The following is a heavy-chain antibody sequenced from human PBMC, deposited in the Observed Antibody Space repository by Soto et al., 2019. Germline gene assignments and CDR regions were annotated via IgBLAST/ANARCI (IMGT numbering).Heavy chain of an antibody. J-gene: IGHJ5*02. CDR3: ARRPCLGGIFYGGSWPDP. D-gene: IGHD6-13*01. Sequence: QVQLQESGPGLVKPSETLSLTCTVSGDSINHYYWNWVRQAPGKGLEWIGYVPYTGSTNYNPSLTSLTALASDTSQNQVSPRLTAVTAADPALSCCARRPCLGGIFYGGSWPDPWGQGILVSVSS. V-gene: IGHV4-59*08. CDR2: VPYTGST. CDR1: GDSINHYY.